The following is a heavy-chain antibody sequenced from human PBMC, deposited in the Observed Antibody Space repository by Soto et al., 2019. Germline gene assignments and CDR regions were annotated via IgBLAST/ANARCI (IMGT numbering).Heavy chain of an antibody. CDR3: ARVGTDYGSGSPYYSDS. CDR2: ISPSSSFL. CDR1: GFSFRSYY. Sequence: LRLSCAASGFSFRSYYMNWVRQAPGRGLEWVSSISPSSSFLSYADSLKGRLTISRDNAKSSVHLQMNSLRAEDTAVYYCARVGTDYGSGSPYYSDSWGQGILVTVSS. J-gene: IGHJ4*02. D-gene: IGHD3-10*01. V-gene: IGHV3-21*06.